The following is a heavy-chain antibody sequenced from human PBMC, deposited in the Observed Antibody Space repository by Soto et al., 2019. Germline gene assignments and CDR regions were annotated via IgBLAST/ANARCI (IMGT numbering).Heavy chain of an antibody. Sequence: QVQLVESGGGVVQPGRSLRLSCAASGFTFSSYAIHWVRQAPGKGLEWVALISSDGIDKYYADFAKGRFTISSDNSKNIPFLQTDTLRAEDTAVYYCAKVKDTSAWSPFDYWGQGTLVTVSS. D-gene: IGHD2-2*01. CDR3: AKVKDTSAWSPFDY. V-gene: IGHV3-30*18. CDR2: ISSDGIDK. CDR1: GFTFSSYA. J-gene: IGHJ4*02.